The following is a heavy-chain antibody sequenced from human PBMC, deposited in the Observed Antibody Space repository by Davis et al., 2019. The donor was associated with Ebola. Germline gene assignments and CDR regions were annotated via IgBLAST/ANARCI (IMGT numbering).Heavy chain of an antibody. CDR3: ARGGGFGGYGMDV. V-gene: IGHV4-34*01. CDR1: GGSFRGYY. D-gene: IGHD3-10*01. CDR2: INYSGST. J-gene: IGHJ6*02. Sequence: MPSETLSLTCAVYGGSFRGYYWTWIRQPPGKGLEWIGEINYSGSTNYNPSLKSRVTISVHTSKNQFSLKRSSVTAAGTAVYYCARGGGFGGYGMDVWGQGTTVTVSS.